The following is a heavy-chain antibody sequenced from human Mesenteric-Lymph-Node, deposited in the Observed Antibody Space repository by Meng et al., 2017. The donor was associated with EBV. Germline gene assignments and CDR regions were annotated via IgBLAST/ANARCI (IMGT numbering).Heavy chain of an antibody. CDR3: ARGRMAARSPWFDP. J-gene: IGHJ5*02. CDR2: INHSGST. Sequence: QEQVQRWGAGLLKPSETLSLTCAVNGGSFSGYFWSWIRQPSGKGLEWIGEINHSGSTSYNPSLKSRLTISVDTSNNQFSLNLASVTDADTAVYYCARGRMAARSPWFDPWGQGTLVTVSS. V-gene: IGHV4-34*01. CDR1: GGSFSGYF. D-gene: IGHD6-6*01.